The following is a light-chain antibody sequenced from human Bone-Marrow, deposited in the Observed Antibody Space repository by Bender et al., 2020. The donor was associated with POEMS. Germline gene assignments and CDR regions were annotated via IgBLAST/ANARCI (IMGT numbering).Light chain of an antibody. V-gene: IGLV3-25*03. CDR3: QSADSSGTFVV. CDR1: ALPKQY. Sequence: SSDLTQPPSVSVSPGQTARITCSGDALPKQYCYWYQQRPGRAPVLVMSEDTERPSGIPERFSGSSSGTTVTLTISGVQAEDEADYYCQSADSSGTFVVFGGGTKLTVL. J-gene: IGLJ2*01. CDR2: EDT.